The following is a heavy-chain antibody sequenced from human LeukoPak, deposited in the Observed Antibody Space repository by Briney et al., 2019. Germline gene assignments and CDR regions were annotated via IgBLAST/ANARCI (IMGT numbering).Heavy chain of an antibody. V-gene: IGHV4-34*01. Sequence: QSSETLSLTCAVYGGSFSGYYWSWIRQPPGKGLEWIGEINHSGSTNYNPSLKSRVTISVDTSKNQFSLKLSSVTAADTAVYYCARRRGDSSGWYGTRRNWFDPWGQGTLVTVSS. CDR1: GGSFSGYY. D-gene: IGHD6-19*01. CDR3: ARRRGDSSGWYGTRRNWFDP. CDR2: INHSGST. J-gene: IGHJ5*02.